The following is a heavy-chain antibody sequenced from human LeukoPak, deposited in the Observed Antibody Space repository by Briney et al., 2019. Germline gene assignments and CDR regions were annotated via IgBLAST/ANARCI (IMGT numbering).Heavy chain of an antibody. D-gene: IGHD7-27*01. Sequence: SETLSLTCTVSGASVTDYYWSWIRQSPGKGLEWISYIHHSGNSDYNPSLRSRVTTSLDTSKNQFSLNLISVTAADTAVYYCTRGLWGLQSWSQGTLVTVSS. J-gene: IGHJ5*02. V-gene: IGHV4-59*02. CDR1: GASVTDYY. CDR2: IHHSGNS. CDR3: TRGLWGLQS.